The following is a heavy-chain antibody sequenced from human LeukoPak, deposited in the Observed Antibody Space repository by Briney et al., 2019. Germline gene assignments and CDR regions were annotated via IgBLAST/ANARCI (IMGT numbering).Heavy chain of an antibody. CDR3: AREGIAAADPEPYYFDY. Sequence: GGSLGLSCAASGVTFSSYAMHWVRQAPGKGPEYVSAISSNGGSTYYANSVKGRFTISRDNSKNTLYLQMGSLRAEDMAVYYCAREGIAAADPEPYYFDYWGQGTLLTVSS. CDR1: GVTFSSYA. V-gene: IGHV3-64*01. J-gene: IGHJ4*02. D-gene: IGHD6-13*01. CDR2: ISSNGGST.